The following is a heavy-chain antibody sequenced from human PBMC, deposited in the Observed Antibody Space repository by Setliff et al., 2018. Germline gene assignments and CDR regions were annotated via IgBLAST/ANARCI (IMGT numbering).Heavy chain of an antibody. J-gene: IGHJ5*02. V-gene: IGHV3-74*01. CDR1: GFNFRTYW. CDR3: ARDYDGRYFDP. Sequence: GGSLRLSCAATGFNFRTYWMHWVRQGPGKGPEWVARTNSDGSTASYADSVKGRFTISRDNARNTVYLQMNRLRGEDTAVYFCARDYDGRYFDPWGQGTLVPSPQ. D-gene: IGHD6-19*01. CDR2: TNSDGSTA.